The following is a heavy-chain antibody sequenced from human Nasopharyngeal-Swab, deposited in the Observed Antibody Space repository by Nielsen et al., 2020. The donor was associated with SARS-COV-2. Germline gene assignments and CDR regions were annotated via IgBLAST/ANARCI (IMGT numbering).Heavy chain of an antibody. CDR1: GGSISSYY. V-gene: IGHV4-59*01. J-gene: IGHJ6*02. CDR2: MDYSGST. CDR3: ARRYFDSLYGMDV. D-gene: IGHD3-9*01. Sequence: SVTLSLTCTVSGGSISSYYWSWIRQPPGKGLEWIGYMDYSGSTKYDPSLKSRVTISVDRSKNQFSLRLSSVTAADTAVYYCARRYFDSLYGMDVWGQGTTVTVSS.